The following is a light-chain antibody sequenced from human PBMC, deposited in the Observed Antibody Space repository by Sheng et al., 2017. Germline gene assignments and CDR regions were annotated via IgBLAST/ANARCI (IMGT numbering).Light chain of an antibody. CDR2: GAS. Sequence: EIVMTQSPATLSVSPGERATLSCRASQNVSSNLAWYQQKPGQVPRLLIYGASTRATGIPATFSGSGSGTEFTLTIGSLQSENFALYYCQQYHKWPLPFGGGTKLEIK. V-gene: IGKV3-15*01. CDR3: QQYHKWPLP. CDR1: QNVSSN. J-gene: IGKJ4*01.